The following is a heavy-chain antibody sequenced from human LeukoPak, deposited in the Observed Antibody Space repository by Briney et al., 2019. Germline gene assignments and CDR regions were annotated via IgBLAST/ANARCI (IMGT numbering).Heavy chain of an antibody. CDR1: GFTFSTYN. V-gene: IGHV3-21*01. Sequence: GGSLRLSCAASGFTFSTYNMTWVRQAPGKGLEWVSSISSSSRYIYYADSVKGRFTISRDNAKNSLYLQMNSLRAEDTAVYYCAREYCSTTSCYPDNWFDPWGQGTLVTVSS. D-gene: IGHD2-2*01. J-gene: IGHJ5*02. CDR3: AREYCSTTSCYPDNWFDP. CDR2: ISSSSRYI.